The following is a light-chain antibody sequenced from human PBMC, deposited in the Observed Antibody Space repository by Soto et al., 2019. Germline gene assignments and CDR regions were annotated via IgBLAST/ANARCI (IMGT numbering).Light chain of an antibody. Sequence: DIVMTQSPDSLAVSLGERATINCRSSQTVLYISNNKSYIAWYQQKSGQPPKLLISWTSTRESGVPDRFSGSGSGTDFTLTISNLQAEDVAVYYCQQFYSSPFTFGPGTEVHIK. V-gene: IGKV4-1*01. CDR2: WTS. CDR1: QTVLYISNNKSY. J-gene: IGKJ3*01. CDR3: QQFYSSPFT.